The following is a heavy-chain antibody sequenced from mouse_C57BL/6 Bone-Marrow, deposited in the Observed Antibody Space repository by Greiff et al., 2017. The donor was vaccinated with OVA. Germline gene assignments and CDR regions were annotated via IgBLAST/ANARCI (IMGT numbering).Heavy chain of an antibody. CDR3: ARYYDGYPYWYFDV. CDR1: GFTFTDYY. D-gene: IGHD2-3*01. Sequence: EVKLVESGGGLVQPGGSLSLSCAASGFTFTDYYMSWVRQPPGKALEWLGFIRNKANGYTTEYSASVKGRFTISRDNSQSILYLQMNALRAEDSATYYCARYYDGYPYWYFDVWGTGTTVTVSS. V-gene: IGHV7-3*01. J-gene: IGHJ1*03. CDR2: IRNKANGYTT.